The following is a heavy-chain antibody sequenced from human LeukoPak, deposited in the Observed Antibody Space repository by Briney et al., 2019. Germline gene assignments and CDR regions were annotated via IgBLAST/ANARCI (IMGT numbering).Heavy chain of an antibody. D-gene: IGHD6-13*01. CDR2: ISYDGSNK. J-gene: IGHJ4*02. CDR1: GFTFSSYG. CDR3: GSLVSAAGTFDY. Sequence: GGSLRLSCAASGFTFSSYGMHWVRQAPGKGLEWVAVISYDGSNKYYADSVKGRFTISRDNSKNTLYLQMNSLRAEDTAVYYCGSLVSAAGTFDYWDQGTLVTVSS. V-gene: IGHV3-30*03.